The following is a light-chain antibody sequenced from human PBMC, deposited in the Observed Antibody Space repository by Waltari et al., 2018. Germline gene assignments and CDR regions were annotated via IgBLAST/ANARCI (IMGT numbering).Light chain of an antibody. CDR3: QQYGSSLTWT. CDR1: QVVSSSY. J-gene: IGKJ1*01. CDR2: GAS. Sequence: TQSPSSFSASTGDRATLPCRASQVVSSSYLACYQQKTGQAPRLLIYGASSRATGLPDRFSGSGSGTDFTLTISRLETEDFAVYYCQQYGSSLTWTFGQGTKVEIK. V-gene: IGKV3-20*01.